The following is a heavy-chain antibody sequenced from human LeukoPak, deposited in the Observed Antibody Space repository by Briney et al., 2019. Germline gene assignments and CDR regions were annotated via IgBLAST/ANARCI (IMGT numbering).Heavy chain of an antibody. V-gene: IGHV3-33*01. CDR2: ITYDGSNE. CDR1: GFTFSNYG. Sequence: PGRSLRLSCAASGFTFSNYGIHWVRQAPGKGLEWVALITYDGSNEYHADSVKGRFTISRDNSKNTLYLQMDRLRAEDTAVYYCARRREKWFDPWGQGTLVTVSS. CDR3: ARRREKWFDP. J-gene: IGHJ5*02.